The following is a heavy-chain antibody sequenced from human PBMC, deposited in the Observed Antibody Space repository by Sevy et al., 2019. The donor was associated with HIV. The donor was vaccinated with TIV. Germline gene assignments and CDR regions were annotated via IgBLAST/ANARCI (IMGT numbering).Heavy chain of an antibody. Sequence: GGSLRLPCIGSGFSFSYYGIHWVRQSPGKGLDWVALISHDGINEYYADSVKGRFTISRDNSKNTVYLEMNSLRNEDTAIYFCANAYSGSYSHSYLYALDVWGQGTTFTVSS. J-gene: IGHJ6*02. CDR3: ANAYSGSYSHSYLYALDV. CDR2: ISHDGINE. D-gene: IGHD1-26*01. CDR1: GFSFSYYG. V-gene: IGHV3-30*18.